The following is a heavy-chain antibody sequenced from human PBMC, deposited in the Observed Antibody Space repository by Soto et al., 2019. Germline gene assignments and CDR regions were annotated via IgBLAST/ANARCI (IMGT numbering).Heavy chain of an antibody. V-gene: IGHV3-33*01. CDR1: GFTFSSYG. D-gene: IGHD6-19*01. J-gene: IGHJ4*02. CDR3: ARSPEQWLGQYYFDY. Sequence: GGSLRLSCAASGFTFSSYGMHWVRQAPGKGLEWVAVIWYDGSNKYYADSVKGRFTISRDNSKNTLYLQMNSLGAEDTALYYCARSPEQWLGQYYFDYWGQGTLVTVSS. CDR2: IWYDGSNK.